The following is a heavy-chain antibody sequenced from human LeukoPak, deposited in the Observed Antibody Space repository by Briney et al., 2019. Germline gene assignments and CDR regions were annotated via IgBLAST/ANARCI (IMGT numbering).Heavy chain of an antibody. J-gene: IGHJ4*02. CDR2: IRYDGSNK. CDR1: GFTFSSYS. V-gene: IGHV3-30*02. D-gene: IGHD3-22*01. Sequence: GGSLRLSCAASGFTFSSYSMNWVRQAPGKGLEWVAFIRYDGSNKYYADSVKGRFTISRDNSKNTLYLQMNSLRAEDTAVYYCAKDPNSSGYHFDYWGQGTLVTVSS. CDR3: AKDPNSSGYHFDY.